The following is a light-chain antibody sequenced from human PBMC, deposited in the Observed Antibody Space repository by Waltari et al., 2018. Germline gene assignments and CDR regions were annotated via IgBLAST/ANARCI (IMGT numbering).Light chain of an antibody. Sequence: SYELTQPPSVSVSPGQTARITCPGAAVYKKYAYWYQQKSGQAPVLVIYEDIKRPTGIPERFSGSSSGTTATLTISGAHVDDEADYYCYSTDFSGHDRVFGGGTKLTIL. CDR1: AVYKKY. J-gene: IGLJ3*02. CDR3: YSTDFSGHDRV. V-gene: IGLV3-10*01. CDR2: EDI.